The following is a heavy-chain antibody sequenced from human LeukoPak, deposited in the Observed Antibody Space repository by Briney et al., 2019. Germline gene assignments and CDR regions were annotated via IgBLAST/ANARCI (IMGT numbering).Heavy chain of an antibody. J-gene: IGHJ4*02. CDR1: GFLFSSNY. CDR3: ARAGSFRFDY. CDR2: IYSTGNT. Sequence: PGGSLRLSCAPSGFLFSSNYMSWVRQAPGKGLEWVSVIYSTGNTYYADSVKGRFIISRDNSKNTLYLQMDDLRAEDTAVYYCARAGSFRFDYWGQGTLVTVSS. D-gene: IGHD3-10*01. V-gene: IGHV3-66*01.